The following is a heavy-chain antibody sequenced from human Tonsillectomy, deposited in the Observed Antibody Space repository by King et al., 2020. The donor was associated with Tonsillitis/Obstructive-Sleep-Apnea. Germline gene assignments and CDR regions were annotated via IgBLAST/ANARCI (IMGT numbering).Heavy chain of an antibody. CDR3: NRGGGPTKGAFDI. D-gene: IGHD5-12*01. CDR2: IRTKAYGGTT. V-gene: IGHV3-49*03. CDR1: GFTFGDYT. Sequence: VQLVESGGGLAQPGRSLRLSCTASGFTFGDYTVNWLRQAPGKGLEWIGFIRTKAYGGTTEYAAPVKGRFTISRHDSRSIAYLQMNSLKIEDTAVYYCNRGGGPTKGAFDIWGQGTMVTVSS. J-gene: IGHJ3*02.